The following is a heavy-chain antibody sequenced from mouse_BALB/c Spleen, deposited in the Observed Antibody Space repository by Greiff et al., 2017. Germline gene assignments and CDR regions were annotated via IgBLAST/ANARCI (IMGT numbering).Heavy chain of an antibody. J-gene: IGHJ4*01. V-gene: IGHV3-8*02. Sequence: DVKLVESGPSLVKPSQTLSLTCSVTGDSITSGYWNWIRKFPGNKLEYMGYISYSGSTYYNPSLKSRISITRDTSKNQYYLQLNSVTTEDTATYYCARDIYYGYDGYAMDYWGQGTSVTVSS. CDR1: GDSITSGY. CDR2: ISYSGST. CDR3: ARDIYYGYDGYAMDY. D-gene: IGHD2-2*01.